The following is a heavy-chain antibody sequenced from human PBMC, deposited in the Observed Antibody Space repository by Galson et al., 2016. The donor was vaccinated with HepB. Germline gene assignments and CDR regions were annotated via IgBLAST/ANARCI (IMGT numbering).Heavy chain of an antibody. Sequence: SLRLSCAASGFTFSTYGMHWVRQAPGEGLQWVAVIWSDGNNKYYAESVKGRFTISRDNSKNTLYLQMNSLSAEDTAVYYCASELPYSGDSNAGYFHHWGQGTLVTVSS. V-gene: IGHV3-33*01. J-gene: IGHJ1*01. CDR2: IWSDGNNK. D-gene: IGHD2-21*02. CDR1: GFTFSTYG. CDR3: ASELPYSGDSNAGYFHH.